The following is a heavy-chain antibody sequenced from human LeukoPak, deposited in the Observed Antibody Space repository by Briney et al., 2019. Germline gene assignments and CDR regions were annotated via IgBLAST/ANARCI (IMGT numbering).Heavy chain of an antibody. CDR2: IYTSGST. Sequence: PSQTLSLTCTVSGGSISSGSYYWRWIRQPAGKGLEWIGRIYTSGSTNYNPSLKSRVTISVDTSKNQFSLKLISVTAADTAVYYCAGGVRDGYNPRWGQGTLVTVSS. J-gene: IGHJ4*02. V-gene: IGHV4-61*02. CDR3: AGGVRDGYNPR. CDR1: GGSISSGSYY. D-gene: IGHD5-24*01.